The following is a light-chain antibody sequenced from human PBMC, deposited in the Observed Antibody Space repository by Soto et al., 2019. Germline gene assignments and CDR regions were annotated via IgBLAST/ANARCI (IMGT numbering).Light chain of an antibody. CDR2: ENS. CDR3: GTWDSSLIAL. Sequence: QSVLAQPPSVSAAPGHKVTISCSGNSSNIGSNDVSWYQQLPGKAPKLLIYENSQRPSGIPDRFSGFKSGTSATLGITGLQTGDEADYYCGTWDSSLIALFGTGTKVTVL. CDR1: SSNIGSND. J-gene: IGLJ1*01. V-gene: IGLV1-51*02.